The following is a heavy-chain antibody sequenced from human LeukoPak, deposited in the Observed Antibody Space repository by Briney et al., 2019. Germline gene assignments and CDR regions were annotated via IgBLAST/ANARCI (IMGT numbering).Heavy chain of an antibody. Sequence: SETLSLTCTVSGGSISSDYWSWIRQPPGRGLEWIGYIYTDGSTNYNPSLKSRVTISVDTSKNQFALKLSSVTAADTAVYYCAKSYYDYSTYYSYYFNLWGQETLVTVSS. V-gene: IGHV4-4*09. CDR3: AKSYYDYSTYYSYYFNL. CDR1: GGSISSDY. CDR2: IYTDGST. D-gene: IGHD3-22*01. J-gene: IGHJ4*02.